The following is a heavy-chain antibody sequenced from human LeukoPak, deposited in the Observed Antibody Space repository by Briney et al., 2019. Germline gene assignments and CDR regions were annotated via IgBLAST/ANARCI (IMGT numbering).Heavy chain of an antibody. CDR2: INHSGST. J-gene: IGHJ3*02. D-gene: IGHD3-22*01. CDR3: ARHHYYYDSSGYAFDI. Sequence: SETLSLTCAVYGGSFSGYYWSWIRQPPGKGLEWIGEINHSGSTNYNPSLKSRVTISVDTSKNHFSLKLSSVTAADTAVYYCARHHYYYDSSGYAFDIWGQGTMVTVSS. CDR1: GGSFSGYY. V-gene: IGHV4-34*01.